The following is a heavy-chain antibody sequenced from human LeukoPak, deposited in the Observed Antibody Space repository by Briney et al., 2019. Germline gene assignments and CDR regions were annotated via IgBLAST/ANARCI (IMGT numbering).Heavy chain of an antibody. J-gene: IGHJ3*02. D-gene: IGHD3-16*01. CDR2: ISKSSTYI. V-gene: IGHV3-21*01. CDR1: GFNFSTHT. CDR3: ARDLFDFYTWGSYGSFDI. Sequence: PGGSLRLSCAASGFNFSTHTMNWVRQAPGKGLEWVSSISKSSTYIYYTDSVKGRFTISRDNAKNSPYLQMYSLRAEDTAVYYCARDLFDFYTWGSYGSFDIWGQGTMVTVSS.